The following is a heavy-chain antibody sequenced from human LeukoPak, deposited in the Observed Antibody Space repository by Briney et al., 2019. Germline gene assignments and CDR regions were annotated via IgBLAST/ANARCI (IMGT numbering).Heavy chain of an antibody. V-gene: IGHV3-21*01. CDR3: ARAGVTNRLGETYWYFDL. CDR2: ISTSSSYI. D-gene: IGHD1-26*01. Sequence: GGSLRLSCAASGFSFSSYSMNWVRQAPGKGLEWVSSISTSSSYIYYADSVKGRFTISRDNAANLMYLQMNSLRAEDTAVYSCARAGVTNRLGETYWYFDLWGRGTLVTVSS. J-gene: IGHJ2*01. CDR1: GFSFSSYS.